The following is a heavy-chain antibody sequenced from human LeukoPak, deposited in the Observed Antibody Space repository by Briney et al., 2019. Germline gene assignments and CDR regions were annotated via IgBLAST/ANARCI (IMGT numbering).Heavy chain of an antibody. D-gene: IGHD2-15*01. CDR3: ARGTYSSGGSCYSRPWFDP. Sequence: SETLSLTCAVSGGSISSSNWWSWVRQPPGKGLEWIGVIYHSGSTNYNPSLKSRVTISIDKSKNQLSLKPSCVTAADTAVYYTARGTYSSGGSCYSRPWFDPWGQGTLVTVSS. J-gene: IGHJ5*02. CDR1: GGSISSSNW. CDR2: IYHSGST. V-gene: IGHV4-4*02.